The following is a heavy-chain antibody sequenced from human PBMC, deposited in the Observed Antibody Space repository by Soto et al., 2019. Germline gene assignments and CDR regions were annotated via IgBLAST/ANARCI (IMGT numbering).Heavy chain of an antibody. Sequence: PGESLKISCKGSGYSFTSYWIGWVRQMPGKGLEWMGIIYPGDSDTRYSPSFQGQVTISADKSISTAYLQWSSLKASDTAMYYCARHVVVPAAVWGTYYYMDVWGKGTTVTVSS. CDR2: IYPGDSDT. D-gene: IGHD2-2*01. CDR1: GYSFTSYW. CDR3: ARHVVVPAAVWGTYYYMDV. J-gene: IGHJ6*03. V-gene: IGHV5-51*01.